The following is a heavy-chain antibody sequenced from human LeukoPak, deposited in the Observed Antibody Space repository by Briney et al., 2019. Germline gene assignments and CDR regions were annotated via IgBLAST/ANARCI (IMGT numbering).Heavy chain of an antibody. V-gene: IGHV3-23*01. Sequence: GGSLRLSCAASGFTFSSYAMSWVRQAPGKGLEWVSAISGSGGSTYYADSVKARFTISRDNSKNTLYLQMNSLRAEDTAVYYCAKGNNYDFWSGPSRWFDPWGQGTLVTVSS. CDR1: GFTFSSYA. D-gene: IGHD3-3*01. CDR2: ISGSGGST. J-gene: IGHJ5*02. CDR3: AKGNNYDFWSGPSRWFDP.